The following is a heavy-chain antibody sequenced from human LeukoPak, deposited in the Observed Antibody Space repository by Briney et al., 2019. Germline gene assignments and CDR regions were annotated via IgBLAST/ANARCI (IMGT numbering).Heavy chain of an antibody. V-gene: IGHV4-4*07. J-gene: IGHJ4*02. CDR3: ARLSADSSSSRGFDY. Sequence: SETLSLTCTVSGASISSYYWTWIRQPAGKGLEWIGRIYTSGSTNYNPSLKSRVAMSVDTSKNQFSLKLSSVTAANTAVYYCARLSADSSSSRGFDYWGQGTLVTVSS. D-gene: IGHD2-2*01. CDR1: GASISSYY. CDR2: IYTSGST.